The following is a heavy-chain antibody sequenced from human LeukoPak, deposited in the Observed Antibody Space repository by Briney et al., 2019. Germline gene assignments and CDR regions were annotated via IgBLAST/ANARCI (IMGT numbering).Heavy chain of an antibody. V-gene: IGHV3-43*01. CDR3: VAISVAGTTFLDF. D-gene: IGHD6-19*01. J-gene: IGHJ4*02. CDR1: GLTFDEYT. CDR2: ITSGGLTT. Sequence: GGSLRLSCAVSGLTFDEYTLHWVRQAPGKGPKWVSLITSGGLTTFYADSVKGRFTISRDNSRNSLYLQLTSLRTEDSALYYRVAISVAGTTFLDFWGQGTLVTVSS.